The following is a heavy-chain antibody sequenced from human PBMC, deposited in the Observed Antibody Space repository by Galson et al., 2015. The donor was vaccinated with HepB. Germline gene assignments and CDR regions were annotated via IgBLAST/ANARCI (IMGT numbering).Heavy chain of an antibody. Sequence: SVKVSCKASGGTFSSYAISWVRQAPGQGLERMGGIIPIFGTANYAQKSQGRVTITADESTSTAYMELSSLRSEDTAVYYCARELSSSGWPPYWGQGTLVTVSS. CDR3: ARELSSSGWPPY. J-gene: IGHJ4*02. V-gene: IGHV1-69*13. D-gene: IGHD6-19*01. CDR2: IIPIFGTA. CDR1: GGTFSSYA.